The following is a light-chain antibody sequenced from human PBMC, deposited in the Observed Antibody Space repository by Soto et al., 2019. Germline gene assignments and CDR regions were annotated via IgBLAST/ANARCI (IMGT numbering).Light chain of an antibody. Sequence: QSVLTQPPSASGTPGQGVTISCSGSTSNIGSNYVYWYQQLPGTAPKLLIYRNNQRPSGVPDRFSGSKSGTSASLAIIGLRSDDEADYFCATWDDSLNGFYVFGTGTKLTVL. CDR2: RNN. J-gene: IGLJ1*01. V-gene: IGLV1-47*01. CDR3: ATWDDSLNGFYV. CDR1: TSNIGSNY.